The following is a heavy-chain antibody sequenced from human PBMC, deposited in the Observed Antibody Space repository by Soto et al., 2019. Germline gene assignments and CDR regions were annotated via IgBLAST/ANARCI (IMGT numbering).Heavy chain of an antibody. D-gene: IGHD3-10*01. J-gene: IGHJ6*02. CDR3: TRYGSGSYYFYYGMDV. CDR2: ISGSGGST. CDR1: GFTFSSYV. Sequence: GGSLRLSCAASGFTFSSYVMSWVRQAPGKGLEWVSAISGSGGSTYYADSVKGRFTISRDNSKNMLYLQMNSLRAEDKVVYCCTRYGSGSYYFYYGMDVWGQGTTVTVSS. V-gene: IGHV3-23*01.